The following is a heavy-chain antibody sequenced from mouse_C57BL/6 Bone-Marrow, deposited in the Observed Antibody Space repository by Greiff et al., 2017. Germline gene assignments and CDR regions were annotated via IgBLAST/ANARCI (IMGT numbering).Heavy chain of an antibody. J-gene: IGHJ2*01. CDR1: GYTFTSYW. CDR3: ARSETAQATPDY. D-gene: IGHD3-2*02. CDR2: IYPGSGST. Sequence: QVQLQQPGAELVKPGASVKMSCKASGYTFTSYWITWVKQRPGQGLEWIGDIYPGSGSTNYNEKFKSKATLTVDTSSSTAYMQLSSLTSEDSAVYYCARSETAQATPDYWGQGTTLTVSS. V-gene: IGHV1-55*01.